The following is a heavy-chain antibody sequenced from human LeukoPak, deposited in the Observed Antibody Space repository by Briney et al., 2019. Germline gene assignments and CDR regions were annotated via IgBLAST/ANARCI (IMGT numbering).Heavy chain of an antibody. Sequence: SETLSLTCAVYGGSFSGYYWSWIRQPPGKGLEWIGEINHSGSTNYNPSLKSRVTISVDTSKNQFSLKPSSVTAADTAVYYYARGGTSRIFDPWGQGTLVTVSS. V-gene: IGHV4-34*01. CDR3: ARGGTSRIFDP. D-gene: IGHD1-14*01. CDR1: GGSFSGYY. J-gene: IGHJ5*02. CDR2: INHSGST.